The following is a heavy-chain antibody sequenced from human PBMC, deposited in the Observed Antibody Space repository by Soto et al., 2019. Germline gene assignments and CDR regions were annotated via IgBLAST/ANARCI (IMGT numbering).Heavy chain of an antibody. CDR3: AHRLGSRGSFDY. D-gene: IGHD6-25*01. V-gene: IGHV2-5*01. CDR2: IYWNDDK. CDR1: GFSLTTSGVG. Sequence: TGPTLVNPTQTLTLTCSFSGFSLTTSGVGVAWIRQPPGKALEWLALIYWNDDKRYSPSLKNRLTITKDTSKNQVVLTLTNMDPVDTATYYCAHRLGSRGSFDYWSQGSLVTGSS. J-gene: IGHJ4*02.